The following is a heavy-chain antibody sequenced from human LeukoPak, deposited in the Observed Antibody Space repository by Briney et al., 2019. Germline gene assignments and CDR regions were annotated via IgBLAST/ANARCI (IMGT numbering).Heavy chain of an antibody. Sequence: PGGSLRLSCAASGFTFSSYSMNWVRQAPGKGLEWVSSISSSSSYIYYADSVKGRFTISRDNSKSTLYLEMTSLRAEDTAVYYCAKALEDRSGWFGEDYDFWGQGTLVTVSS. V-gene: IGHV3-21*01. CDR1: GFTFSSYS. CDR3: AKALEDRSGWFGEDYDF. CDR2: ISSSSSYI. J-gene: IGHJ4*02. D-gene: IGHD6-19*01.